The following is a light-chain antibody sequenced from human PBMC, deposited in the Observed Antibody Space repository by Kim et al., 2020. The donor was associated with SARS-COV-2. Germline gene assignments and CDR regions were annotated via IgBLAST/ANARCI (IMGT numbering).Light chain of an antibody. CDR1: SGHSSYA. Sequence: QPVLTQSPSASATLGASGKPTCTLSSGHSSYAIAWHQQQPEKGPRYLMKLNSDGSHSKGYGIPDRFSGSSSGAEHYLTISSLQSEDEADYYCQTWGPGAGVFGGGTQLTVL. J-gene: IGLJ3*02. CDR3: QTWGPGAGV. CDR2: LNSDGSH. V-gene: IGLV4-69*01.